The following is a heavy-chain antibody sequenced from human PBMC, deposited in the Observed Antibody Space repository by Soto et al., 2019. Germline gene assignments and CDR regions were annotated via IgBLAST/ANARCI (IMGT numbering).Heavy chain of an antibody. Sequence: GESLKISCQGSGYSFVNHWIAWVRQMPGKGLEWVGVIYPGDSDTRYSPSFQGQVTISADKSISTAYLQWSSLKASDTAIFYCARHRLRQYYHGMDVWGQGTTVTVSS. D-gene: IGHD3-10*01. CDR2: IYPGDSDT. CDR3: ARHRLRQYYHGMDV. V-gene: IGHV5-51*01. CDR1: GYSFVNHW. J-gene: IGHJ6*02.